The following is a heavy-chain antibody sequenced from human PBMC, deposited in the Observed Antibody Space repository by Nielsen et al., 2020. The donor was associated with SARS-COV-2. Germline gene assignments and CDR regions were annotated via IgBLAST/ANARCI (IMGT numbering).Heavy chain of an antibody. J-gene: IGHJ6*03. V-gene: IGHV4-4*02. CDR1: GASVSSNDW. CDR2: VSHSGST. CDR3: ARGDLVVVPSPLLGLGPIFYSFYLDV. Sequence: SETLSLTCAVSGASVSSNDWWTWVRQSPGTGPEWIGEVSHSGSTNSNPSLKSRVTLSMDKSKNQFSLRLTSVSAADTADYFCARGDLVVVPSPLLGLGPIFYSFYLDVWGKGTTVIVSS. D-gene: IGHD2-2*02.